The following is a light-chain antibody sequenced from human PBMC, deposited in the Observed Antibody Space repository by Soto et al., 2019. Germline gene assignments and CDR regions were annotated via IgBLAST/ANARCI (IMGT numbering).Light chain of an antibody. V-gene: IGKV1-12*01. CDR2: AAS. J-gene: IGKJ5*01. CDR3: QQADTFPIT. CDR1: PGISRS. Sequence: VHMTLSPSSVSASVGHSVTIVCQAMPGISRSLAWYQQKLGKAPKLLIYAASSLQSGVPSRFSGSGSGTDFTLTISSLQTEDSAIYYCQQADTFPITFGQGTRVEIK.